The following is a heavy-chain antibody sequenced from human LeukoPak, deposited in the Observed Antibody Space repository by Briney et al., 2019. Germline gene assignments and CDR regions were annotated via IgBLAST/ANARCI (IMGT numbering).Heavy chain of an antibody. D-gene: IGHD3-22*01. J-gene: IGHJ4*02. CDR2: FYYSGST. CDR3: ARVTGYMIEDYFDY. V-gene: IGHV4-59*01. CDR1: GGPISSYY. Sequence: SETLSLTCTVSGGPISSYYWSWLRQPPGKGLEWIGYFYYSGSTNYNPSLKSRVTISVKTSKNQFSLKLSSVTAADTAVYYCARVTGYMIEDYFDYWGQGTLVTVSS.